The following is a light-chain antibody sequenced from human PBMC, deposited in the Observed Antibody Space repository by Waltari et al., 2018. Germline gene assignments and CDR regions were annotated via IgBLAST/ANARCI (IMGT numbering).Light chain of an antibody. CDR2: EVS. CDR1: QSLLHSDGKTY. CDR3: MQGIHLPLYT. V-gene: IGKV2-29*03. Sequence: DIVMTQTPLSLSVTPGQPASISCKSSQSLLHSDGKTYLYWYLQKPGHSPQLLIYEVSSRLSGVPDRFSGSGSGTDFTLKISRVEAEDVGVYYCMQGIHLPLYTLGQGTKLEIK. J-gene: IGKJ2*01.